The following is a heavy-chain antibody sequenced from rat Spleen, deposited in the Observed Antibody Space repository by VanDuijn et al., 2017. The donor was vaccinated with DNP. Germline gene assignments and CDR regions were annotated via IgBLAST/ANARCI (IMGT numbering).Heavy chain of an antibody. V-gene: IGHV4-2*01. J-gene: IGHJ2*01. CDR3: ARGDFDY. CDR2: INKDSSAK. Sequence: EVKLVESGGGLVQPGRSLKVSCAASGFNFNDYWMGWVRQAPGKGLEWIGEINKDSSAKNYSPSLKDKFTISRDNAQNTLYLQMSTVGSEDTAIYYCARGDFDYWGQGVMVTVSS. CDR1: GFNFNDYW.